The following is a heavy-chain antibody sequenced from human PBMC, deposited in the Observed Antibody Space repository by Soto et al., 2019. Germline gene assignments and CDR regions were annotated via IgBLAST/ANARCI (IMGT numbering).Heavy chain of an antibody. D-gene: IGHD2-8*01. J-gene: IGHJ4*02. CDR3: TTIYCTNGVCYRQYYFDY. V-gene: IGHV3-15*01. CDR1: GFTFSNAW. Sequence: GGSLRLSCAASGFTFSNAWMSWVRQAPGKGLEWVGRIKSKTDGGTTDYAAPVKGRFTISRDDSKNTLYLQMNSLKTEYTAVYYRTTIYCTNGVCYRQYYFDYWGQGTLVTVSS. CDR2: IKSKTDGGTT.